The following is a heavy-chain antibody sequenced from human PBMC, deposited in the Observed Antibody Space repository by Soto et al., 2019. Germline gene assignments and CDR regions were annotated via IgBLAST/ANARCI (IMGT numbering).Heavy chain of an antibody. V-gene: IGHV3-11*01. J-gene: IGHJ4*02. CDR1: GFTFSDYY. CDR2: ITSSGSTI. Sequence: GGSLRLSCAASGFTFSDYYMSWIRQAPGKGLEWVSYITSSGSTIYYADSVKGRLTISRDNAKNSLYLQMNSLRAEDTAVYYCARENEQWVAADNWGQGTLVTVSS. D-gene: IGHD6-19*01. CDR3: ARENEQWVAADN.